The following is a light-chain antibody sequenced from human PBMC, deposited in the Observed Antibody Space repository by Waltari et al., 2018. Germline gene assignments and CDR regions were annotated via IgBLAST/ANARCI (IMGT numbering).Light chain of an antibody. J-gene: IGKJ4*01. CDR2: GAS. CDR1: PSVSSSY. CDR3: QQYATSALT. Sequence: EIVLTQSPGTLSLSPGERATLPFTASPSVSSSYFAWYRQKPGQGPRPLIYGASIRATGSPDRFTGSGAGTDCALTISRLEPEDVAVYYCQQYATSALTFGGGTKVEI. V-gene: IGKV3-20*01.